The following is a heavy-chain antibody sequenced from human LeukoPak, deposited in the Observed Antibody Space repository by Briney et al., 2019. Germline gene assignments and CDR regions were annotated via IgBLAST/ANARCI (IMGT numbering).Heavy chain of an antibody. D-gene: IGHD2/OR15-2a*01. Sequence: SETLSLTCTVSGGSICSGGYYWTWIRQHPGKGLEWAGYIYHSGTPYYNSSLKSRLIISIDTSKNQFSLNLSSVTGADTGIYYCARVGVGRRYFFGVDVWGQGTTVTVSS. CDR3: ARVGVGRRYFFGVDV. CDR2: IYHSGTP. J-gene: IGHJ6*02. V-gene: IGHV4-31*03. CDR1: GGSICSGGYY.